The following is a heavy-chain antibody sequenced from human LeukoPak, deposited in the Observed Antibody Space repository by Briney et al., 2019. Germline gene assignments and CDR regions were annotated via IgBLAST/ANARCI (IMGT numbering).Heavy chain of an antibody. V-gene: IGHV1-3*01. Sequence: ASVKVSCKASGYTFTGYAMHWVRQAPGQRLEWMGWINAGNGNTKYSQKFQGRVTITRDTSASTAYMELSSLRSEDTAVYYCATRFHNCSGGSCYSLWEMHYYYYGMDVWGQGTTVTVSS. J-gene: IGHJ6*02. CDR3: ATRFHNCSGGSCYSLWEMHYYYYGMDV. CDR2: INAGNGNT. CDR1: GYTFTGYA. D-gene: IGHD2-15*01.